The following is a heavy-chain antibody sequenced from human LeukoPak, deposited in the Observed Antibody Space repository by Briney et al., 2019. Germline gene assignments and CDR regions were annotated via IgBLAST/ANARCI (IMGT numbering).Heavy chain of an antibody. V-gene: IGHV3-21*01. CDR3: ARDRVLHYFDY. Sequence: PGGSLRLSCAASTFTFSSDSMNWVRQAPGKGLEWVSSISSSSDYIYYADSVKGRFTIFRDNAKNSLHLQMTSLRADDTAVYYCARDRVLHYFDYWGQGALVTVSS. CDR2: ISSSSDYI. J-gene: IGHJ4*02. D-gene: IGHD3-16*01. CDR1: TFTFSSDS.